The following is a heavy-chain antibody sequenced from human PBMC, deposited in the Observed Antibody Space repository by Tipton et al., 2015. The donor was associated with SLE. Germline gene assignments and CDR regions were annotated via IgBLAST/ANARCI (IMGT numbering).Heavy chain of an antibody. J-gene: IGHJ3*02. CDR2: IYYSGSI. CDR1: GGSISSLY. CDR3: AREWGDAFDI. V-gene: IGHV4-59*11. D-gene: IGHD3-16*01. Sequence: TLSLTCTVSGGSISSLYWSWIRQPPGKGLEWIGYIYYSGSISYNPSLKSRVTISVDTSKNQFSLKLSSVTAADTAVYYCAREWGDAFDIWGRGTMVTVSS.